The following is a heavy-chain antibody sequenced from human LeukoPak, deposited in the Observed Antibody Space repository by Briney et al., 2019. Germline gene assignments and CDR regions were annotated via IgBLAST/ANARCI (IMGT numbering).Heavy chain of an antibody. CDR3: ARDRPVAAPSDFDY. CDR1: GYTFTGYY. V-gene: IGHV7-4-1*02. D-gene: IGHD2-15*01. J-gene: IGHJ4*02. Sequence: GASVKVSCKASGYTFTGYYMHWVRQAPGQGLEWMGWINTNTGNPTYAQGFTGRFVFSLDTSVSTAYLQISSLKAEDTAVYYCARDRPVAAPSDFDYWGQGTLVTVSS. CDR2: INTNTGNP.